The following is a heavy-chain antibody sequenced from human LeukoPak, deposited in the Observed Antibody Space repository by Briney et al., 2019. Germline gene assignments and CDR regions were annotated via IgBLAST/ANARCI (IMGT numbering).Heavy chain of an antibody. CDR1: GGSISSRSYF. D-gene: IGHD1-1*01. Sequence: PETLSLTCTVSGGSISSRSYFWGWIRQPPGKGLEWIGLIYYSGSTFYNPPLKSRVTISVDTSKNQFSLKLGSVTAAGTAVYDCARVRELERDSWGQGTLVTVSS. J-gene: IGHJ4*02. V-gene: IGHV4-39*07. CDR2: IYYSGST. CDR3: ARVRELERDS.